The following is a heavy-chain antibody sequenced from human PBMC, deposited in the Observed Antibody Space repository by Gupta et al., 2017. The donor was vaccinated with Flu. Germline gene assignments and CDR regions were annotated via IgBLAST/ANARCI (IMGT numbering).Heavy chain of an antibody. CDR1: GFTLSDHH. CDR3: TRLNFYDGSGYYNDF. Sequence: EVQLVESGGGLVQPGGSLRLSCVVSGFTLSDHHLDWVRQAPGKGLEWIGRSKNRATSYTTVYAASVEGRVTFSRDDSKNSVNLQMNSLKTEDTAVYYCTRLNFYDGSGYYNDFWGQGTLVAVSS. D-gene: IGHD3-22*01. CDR2: SKNRATSYTT. J-gene: IGHJ4*02. V-gene: IGHV3-72*01.